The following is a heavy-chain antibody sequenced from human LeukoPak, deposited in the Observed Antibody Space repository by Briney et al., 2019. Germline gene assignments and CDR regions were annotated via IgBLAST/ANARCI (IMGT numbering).Heavy chain of an antibody. D-gene: IGHD2-15*01. CDR2: INHSGST. J-gene: IGHJ5*02. CDR1: GGSFSGYY. Sequence: PSETLSLTCAVYGGSFSGYYWSWNRRPPGKGLEWIGEINHSGSTNYNPSLKSRVTISVDTSKNQFSLKLSSVTAADTAVYYCARNDCSGGSCYPPASWGQGTLVTVSS. V-gene: IGHV4-34*01. CDR3: ARNDCSGGSCYPPAS.